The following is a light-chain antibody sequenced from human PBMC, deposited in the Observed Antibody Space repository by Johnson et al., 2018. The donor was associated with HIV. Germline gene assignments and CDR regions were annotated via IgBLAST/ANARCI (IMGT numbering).Light chain of an antibody. J-gene: IGLJ1*01. CDR1: SSNIGDNY. CDR2: EDT. V-gene: IGLV1-51*02. Sequence: QSVLTQPPSVSAAPGQKVSISCSGSSSNIGDNYVSWYQQVPGTAPKLLIYEDTKRPSGIPDRFSGSKSGTSATLAITGLQPWDEADYYRETVDNRLNVGHVFGPGTKVTVL. CDR3: ETVDNRLNVGHV.